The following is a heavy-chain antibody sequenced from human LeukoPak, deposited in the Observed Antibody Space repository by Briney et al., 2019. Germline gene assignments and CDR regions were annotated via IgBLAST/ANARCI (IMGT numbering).Heavy chain of an antibody. D-gene: IGHD4-11*01. J-gene: IGHJ4*02. CDR2: IRGNVDTT. Sequence: GGSLRLSCAASGFTFSNAWMSWVRQAPGKGLEWVSTIRGNVDTTHYADSVKGRFTISRDNSKNTLYLQMNSLRAEDTAVYYCARGYSNYDYWGQGTLVTVSS. CDR1: GFTFSNAW. CDR3: ARGYSNYDY. V-gene: IGHV3-23*01.